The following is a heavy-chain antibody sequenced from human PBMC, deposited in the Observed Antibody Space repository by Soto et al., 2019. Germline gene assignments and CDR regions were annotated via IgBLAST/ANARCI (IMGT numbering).Heavy chain of an antibody. D-gene: IGHD5-12*01. V-gene: IGHV4-30-2*01. J-gene: IGHJ4*02. CDR3: AAGGGLPRYY. CDR1: GGSISSGGYS. Sequence: QLQLQESGSGLVKPSQTLSLTCAVSGGSISSGGYSWSWIRQPPGKGLEWIGYIYHSGSTYYNPSPTSRVTIPGDSAKNQFPLKLSPVTAADTAVYSCAAGGGLPRYYWGQGTLVTVSS. CDR2: IYHSGST.